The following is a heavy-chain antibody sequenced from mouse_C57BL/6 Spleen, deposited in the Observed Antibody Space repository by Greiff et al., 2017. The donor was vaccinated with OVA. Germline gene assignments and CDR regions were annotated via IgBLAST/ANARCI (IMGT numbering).Heavy chain of an antibody. CDR1: GFTFSDYG. CDR2: ISSGSSTI. J-gene: IGHJ4*01. V-gene: IGHV5-17*01. D-gene: IGHD1-1*01. Sequence: EVHLVESGGGLVKPGGSLKLSCAASGFTFSDYGMHWVRQAPEKGLEWAAYISSGSSTIYYADTVKGRFTISRDNAKNTLFLQMTSLRSEDTAMYYCAKGYYYGSSYYAMDYWGQGTSVTVSS. CDR3: AKGYYYGSSYYAMDY.